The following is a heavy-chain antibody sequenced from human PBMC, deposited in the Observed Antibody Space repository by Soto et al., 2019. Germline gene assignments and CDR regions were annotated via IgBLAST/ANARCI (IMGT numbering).Heavy chain of an antibody. CDR1: GGSFSGYY. Sequence: SETLSLTCAVYGGSFSGYYWSWIRQPPGKGLEWIGEINHSGSTNYNPSLKSRVTISVDTSKNQFSLKLSSVTAADTAVYYCARFGHQDAVDIWGQGTMVTV. J-gene: IGHJ3*02. CDR2: INHSGST. CDR3: ARFGHQDAVDI. V-gene: IGHV4-34*01. D-gene: IGHD3-10*01.